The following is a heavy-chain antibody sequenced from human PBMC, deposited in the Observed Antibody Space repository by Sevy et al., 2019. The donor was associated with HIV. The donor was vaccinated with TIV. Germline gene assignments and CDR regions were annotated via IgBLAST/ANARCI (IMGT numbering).Heavy chain of an antibody. V-gene: IGHV5-51*01. CDR2: IYPGDSDT. Sequence: GESLKISCKGSGYSFTSYWIGWVRQMSGKGLEWMGIIYPGDSDTRYSPSFQGQVTISADKSISTAYLQWSSLKASDTAMYYCARRPRGYCSGGSCYGAFDIWGQGTMVTVSS. J-gene: IGHJ3*02. CDR1: GYSFTSYW. D-gene: IGHD2-15*01. CDR3: ARRPRGYCSGGSCYGAFDI.